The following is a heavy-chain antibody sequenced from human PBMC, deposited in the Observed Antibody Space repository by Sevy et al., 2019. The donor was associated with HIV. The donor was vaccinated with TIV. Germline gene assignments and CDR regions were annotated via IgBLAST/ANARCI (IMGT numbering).Heavy chain of an antibody. CDR3: AGHRGYCSSTSCYGMGWFDP. D-gene: IGHD2-2*01. CDR1: GGSISSSSYY. J-gene: IGHJ5*02. V-gene: IGHV4-39*01. Sequence: SETLSLTCTVSGGSISSSSYYWGWIRQPPGKGLEWIGSIYYSGSTYYNPSLKSRVTISVDTSKNQFSLKLSSVTAADTAVYYCAGHRGYCSSTSCYGMGWFDPWGQGTLVTVSS. CDR2: IYYSGST.